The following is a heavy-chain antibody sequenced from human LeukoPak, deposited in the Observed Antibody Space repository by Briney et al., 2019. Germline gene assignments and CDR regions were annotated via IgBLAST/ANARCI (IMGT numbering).Heavy chain of an antibody. J-gene: IGHJ4*02. CDR1: GGSISSYY. V-gene: IGHV4-4*07. Sequence: PSETLSLTCTVSGGSISSYYWSWIRQPAGKGLEWIGRIYTSGSTNYNPSLKSRVTMSVDTSKNQFSLKLSSVTAADTAVYYCARDRPQYCSSVNCYVFDCWGQGTLVTVSS. CDR3: ARDRPQYCSSVNCYVFDC. D-gene: IGHD2-2*01. CDR2: IYTSGST.